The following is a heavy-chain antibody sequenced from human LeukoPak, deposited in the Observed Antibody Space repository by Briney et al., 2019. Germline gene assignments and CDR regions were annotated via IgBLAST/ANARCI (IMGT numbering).Heavy chain of an antibody. V-gene: IGHV3-74*01. CDR1: GFTFSSYW. CDR3: ARRSAAKDALDI. D-gene: IGHD6-25*01. CDR2: INSDGSST. J-gene: IGHJ3*02. Sequence: GGSLRLSCAASGFTFSSYWMHWVRQAPGKGLVWVSRINSDGSSTSYADSVKGRFTISRDNAKNTLYLQMNSLRAEDTAVYYCARRSAAKDALDIWGQGTMVTVSS.